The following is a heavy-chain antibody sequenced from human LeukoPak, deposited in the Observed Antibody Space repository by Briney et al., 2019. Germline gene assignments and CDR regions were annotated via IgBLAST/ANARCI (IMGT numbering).Heavy chain of an antibody. D-gene: IGHD5-18*01. J-gene: IGHJ4*02. CDR3: GRDPRLGIRGYTYGYIDY. CDR1: GYTFTNYA. Sequence: ASVKLSCKASGYTFTNYALNWVRQAPGQGLEWMGWINTNTGNPTYAQGFTGRYVFSLDTPVSTTYLQISGLKADDTAVYFCGRDPRLGIRGYTYGYIDYWGQGAQVTVSS. V-gene: IGHV7-4-1*02. CDR2: INTNTGNP.